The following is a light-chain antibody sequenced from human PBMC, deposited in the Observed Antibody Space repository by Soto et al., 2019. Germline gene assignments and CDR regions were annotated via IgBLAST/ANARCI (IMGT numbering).Light chain of an antibody. V-gene: IGKV1-5*03. CDR3: QQYNSYPYS. Sequence: IQMTQSPSTLSASVGDRVNITCRASQTIFSWLAWYQQKPGKAPNLLIYNASRLESGVPSRYSGSGSGTQFTLTISGLQPDDFAAYYCQQYNSYPYSFGQGTMLEIK. CDR1: QTIFSW. CDR2: NAS. J-gene: IGKJ2*03.